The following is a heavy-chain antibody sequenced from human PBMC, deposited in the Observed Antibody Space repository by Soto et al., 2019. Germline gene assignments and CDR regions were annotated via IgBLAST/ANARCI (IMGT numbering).Heavy chain of an antibody. J-gene: IGHJ4*02. CDR1: GFSSNSYY. CDR2: ISSSGVTT. Sequence: GSLRLSCTVSGFSSNSYYIGWVRQVPGRGLEWVSYISSSGVTTHYADSVKGRFAISRDNAKNSLYLQLNSLRVEDTAVYYCARDYNDFWIGYFDYWGQGALVTVAS. CDR3: ARDYNDFWIGYFDY. D-gene: IGHD3-3*01. V-gene: IGHV3-48*01.